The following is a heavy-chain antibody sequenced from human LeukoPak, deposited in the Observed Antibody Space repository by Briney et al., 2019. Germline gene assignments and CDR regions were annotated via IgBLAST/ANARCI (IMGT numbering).Heavy chain of an antibody. D-gene: IGHD3-3*01. V-gene: IGHV1-18*01. CDR1: GYTFTSYG. J-gene: IGHJ5*02. CDR3: TRDLSELRFLEWLSHDNWFDP. Sequence: ASVKDSCKASGYTFTSYGISWVRQARGQGLEWMGWISAYNGNTNYAQKLQGRVTMTTDTSTSTAYMELRSLRSDDTAVYYCTRDLSELRFLEWLSHDNWFDPWGQGTLVTVSS. CDR2: ISAYNGNT.